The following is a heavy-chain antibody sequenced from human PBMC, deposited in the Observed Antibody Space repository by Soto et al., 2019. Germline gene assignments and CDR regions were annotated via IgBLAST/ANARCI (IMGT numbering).Heavy chain of an antibody. CDR2: IDPSDSYI. D-gene: IGHD2-15*01. Sequence: GESLKISCKESEYSFTTYWINWVRQLPGKGLEWMGRIDPSDSYINYSPSFQGHVTFSVDKSITTAYLQWSSLKASDTAMYYCVRQGSYWLDPWGQGTMVTVYS. J-gene: IGHJ5*02. CDR3: VRQGSYWLDP. CDR1: EYSFTTYW. V-gene: IGHV5-10-1*01.